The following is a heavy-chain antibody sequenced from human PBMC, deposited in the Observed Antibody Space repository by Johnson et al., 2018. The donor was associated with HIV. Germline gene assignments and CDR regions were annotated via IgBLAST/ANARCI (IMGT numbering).Heavy chain of an antibody. D-gene: IGHD3-9*01. Sequence: QVQLVESGGGVVQPGRSLRLSCAASGFTFSSYAMHWVRQAPGKGLEWVAVISYDGSNKYYAGSVKGRLTIPIDNDKNQLFLQLNSLRPEDTGMYYCARGSLLRYFDWLLTVAHVPEGPTDAFDIWGQGTLVTVSS. CDR1: GFTFSSYA. V-gene: IGHV3-30*04. J-gene: IGHJ3*02. CDR2: ISYDGSNK. CDR3: ARGSLLRYFDWLLTVAHVPEGPTDAFDI.